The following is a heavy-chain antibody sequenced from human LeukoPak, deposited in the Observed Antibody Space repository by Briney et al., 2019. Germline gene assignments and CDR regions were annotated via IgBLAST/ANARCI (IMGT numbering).Heavy chain of an antibody. V-gene: IGHV3-48*01. Sequence: QPGGSLRLSCAASGFTFSSHSMNWARQAPGKGLEWVSYISSSSSTIYYADSVKGRFTISRDNAENSLYLQMNSLRAEDTAVYYCARGAYYYEDWGQGTLVTVSS. CDR1: GFTFSSHS. D-gene: IGHD3-22*01. CDR3: ARGAYYYED. J-gene: IGHJ4*02. CDR2: ISSSSSTI.